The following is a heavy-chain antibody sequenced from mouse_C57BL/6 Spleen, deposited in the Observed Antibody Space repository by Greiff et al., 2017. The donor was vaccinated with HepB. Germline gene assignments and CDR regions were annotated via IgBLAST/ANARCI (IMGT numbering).Heavy chain of an antibody. Sequence: VQLQQSGTVLARPGASVKLSCKASGYTFTSYGISWVKQRTGQGLEWIGEIYPRSGNTYYNEKFKGKDTLTADKSSSTAYMELRSLTSEDSAVYFCEGGGLYYYGSLDYWGQGTTLTVSS. CDR2: IYPRSGNT. CDR1: GYTFTSYG. V-gene: IGHV1-81*01. CDR3: EGGGLYYYGSLDY. J-gene: IGHJ2*01. D-gene: IGHD1-1*01.